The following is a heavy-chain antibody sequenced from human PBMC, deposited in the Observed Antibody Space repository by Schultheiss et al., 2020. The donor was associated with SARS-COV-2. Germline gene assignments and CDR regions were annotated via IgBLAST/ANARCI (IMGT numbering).Heavy chain of an antibody. V-gene: IGHV3-23*01. Sequence: GGSLRLSCAASGFTFSSYAMSWVRQAPGKGLEWVSAISGSGGSTYYADSVKGRFTISRDNSKNTLYLQMNSLKTEDTAVYYCTTESYYDFWSGYYTGSLGFYWGQGTLVTVSS. CDR2: ISGSGGST. J-gene: IGHJ4*02. CDR1: GFTFSSYA. CDR3: TTESYYDFWSGYYTGSLGFY. D-gene: IGHD3-3*01.